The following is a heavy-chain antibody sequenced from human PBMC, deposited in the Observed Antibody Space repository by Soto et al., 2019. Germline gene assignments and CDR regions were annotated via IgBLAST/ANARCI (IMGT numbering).Heavy chain of an antibody. Sequence: QVQLVESGGGVVQPGRSLRLSCAASGFTFSSYGMHWVRQAPGKGLEWVAVISYDGSNKYYADSVKGRFTISRDNSKNTLYLQMNSLRAEDTAVYYCAKDGEYYYGSGSYGNDTKAHAKYHFDYWGQGTLVTVSS. CDR3: AKDGEYYYGSGSYGNDTKAHAKYHFDY. J-gene: IGHJ4*02. CDR2: ISYDGSNK. D-gene: IGHD3-10*01. CDR1: GFTFSSYG. V-gene: IGHV3-30*18.